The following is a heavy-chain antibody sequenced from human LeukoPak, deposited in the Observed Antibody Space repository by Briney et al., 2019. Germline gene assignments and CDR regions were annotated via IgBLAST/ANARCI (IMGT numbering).Heavy chain of an antibody. J-gene: IGHJ4*02. D-gene: IGHD2-15*01. CDR3: ARVGIAAPLSIDY. V-gene: IGHV1-69*04. CDR2: IIPNLGIA. Sequence: SVKVSCKASGGTFSSYAISWVRHAPGQGLEWMGRIIPNLGIANYAQKFQGRVTITADKSTGTAYMELSSLRSEDTAVYYCARVGIAAPLSIDYWGQGTLVTVSS. CDR1: GGTFSSYA.